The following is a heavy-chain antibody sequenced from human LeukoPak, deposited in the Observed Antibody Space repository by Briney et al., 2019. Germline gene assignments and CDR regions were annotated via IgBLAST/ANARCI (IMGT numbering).Heavy chain of an antibody. CDR3: AGLYGSGSYNY. CDR2: ISSSNSYI. CDR1: GFTFSSYS. D-gene: IGHD3-10*01. V-gene: IGHV3-21*01. Sequence: GGSLRLSCAASGFTFSSYSMNWVRQAPGKGLEWVSSISSSNSYIYYADSVKGRFTISRDNAKNSRYLQMNSLRAEDTAVYYCAGLYGSGSYNYWGQGTLVTVSS. J-gene: IGHJ4*02.